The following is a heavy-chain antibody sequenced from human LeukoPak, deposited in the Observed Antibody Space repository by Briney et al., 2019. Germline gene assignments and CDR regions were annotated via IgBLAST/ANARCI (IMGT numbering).Heavy chain of an antibody. Sequence: ASVKVSCKASGYTFTGYYMHWVRQAPGQGLEWMGWINPNSGGTNYAQKFQGWVTMTRGTSISTAYMELSRLRSDDTAVYYCARLGLIAVAGTDYYYYGMDVWGQGTTVTVSS. V-gene: IGHV1-2*04. CDR1: GYTFTGYY. D-gene: IGHD6-19*01. J-gene: IGHJ6*02. CDR3: ARLGLIAVAGTDYYYYGMDV. CDR2: INPNSGGT.